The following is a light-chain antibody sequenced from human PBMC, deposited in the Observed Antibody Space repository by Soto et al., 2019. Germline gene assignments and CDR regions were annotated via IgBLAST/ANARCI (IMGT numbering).Light chain of an antibody. CDR1: SSDLGVYNY. Sequence: QSALTQPASVSGSPGKSITISCTGTSSDLGVYNYVSWYQQHPGKAPKLLIYEVTNRPSGVSNRFSGSKSGNTASLTISGLQAEAEADYYCSSYTASSTPVVFGGGPTLTVL. V-gene: IGLV2-14*01. CDR3: SSYTASSTPVV. J-gene: IGLJ2*01. CDR2: EVT.